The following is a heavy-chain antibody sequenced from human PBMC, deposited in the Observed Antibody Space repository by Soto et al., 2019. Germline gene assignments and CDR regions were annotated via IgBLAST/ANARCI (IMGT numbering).Heavy chain of an antibody. CDR1: GFTFSSFG. CDR2: ISNDGSYK. D-gene: IGHD1-26*01. CDR3: AKDRTSRSPAWFDP. V-gene: IGHV3-30*18. Sequence: GGSLRLSCAASGFTFSSFGMHWVRQAPGKGLDWVAVISNDGSYKYYADSVKGRFTISRDNSKNTLYLQMNSLRAEDTALYYCAKDRTSRSPAWFDPWGQGTLVTV. J-gene: IGHJ5*02.